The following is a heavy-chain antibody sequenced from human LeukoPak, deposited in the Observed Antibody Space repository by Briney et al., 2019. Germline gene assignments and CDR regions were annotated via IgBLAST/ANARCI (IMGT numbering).Heavy chain of an antibody. CDR2: IIPIFGTA. J-gene: IGHJ6*03. V-gene: IGHV1-69*13. Sequence: ASVKVSCKASGGTFSSYAISWVRQAPGQGLEWMGGIIPIFGTANYAQKFQGRVTITADESTSTAYMELSSLRSEDTAVYYCARVVGATSMYYYMDVWGKGTTVTASS. D-gene: IGHD1-26*01. CDR1: GGTFSSYA. CDR3: ARVVGATSMYYYMDV.